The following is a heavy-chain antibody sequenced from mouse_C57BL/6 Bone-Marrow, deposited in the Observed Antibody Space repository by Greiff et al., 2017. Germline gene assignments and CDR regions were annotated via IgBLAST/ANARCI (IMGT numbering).Heavy chain of an antibody. J-gene: IGHJ1*03. CDR3: AREDGSSHCYFDV. V-gene: IGHV1-18*01. CDR1: GYTFTDYN. Sequence: EVQLQQSGPELVKPGASVKIPCKASGYTFTDYNMDWVKQSPGKSLEWIGDIDPNHGGTIYHQQFKGQATLTVDKSSSTAYMELRSLTSEDTAVYYGAREDGSSHCYFDVWGTGTTVTVSS. D-gene: IGHD1-1*01. CDR2: IDPNHGGT.